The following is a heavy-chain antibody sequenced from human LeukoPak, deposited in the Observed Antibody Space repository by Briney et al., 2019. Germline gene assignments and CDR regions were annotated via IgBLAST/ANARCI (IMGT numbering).Heavy chain of an antibody. CDR3: ARAGYDTSGFWYFDL. CDR1: GGSLSTYY. V-gene: IGHV4-59*01. CDR2: IYYSGST. Sequence: PSETLSLTCTVSGGSLSTYYWTWIRQPPGKGLEWIGYIYYSGSTNYNPSLKSRVTISADTSKNQFSLKLTSVTAADTAVYYCARAGYDTSGFWYFDLWGRGTLVTVSS. D-gene: IGHD3-22*01. J-gene: IGHJ2*01.